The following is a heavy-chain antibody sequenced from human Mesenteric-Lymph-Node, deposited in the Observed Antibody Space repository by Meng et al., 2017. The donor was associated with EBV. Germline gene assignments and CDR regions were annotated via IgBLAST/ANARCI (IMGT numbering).Heavy chain of an antibody. J-gene: IGHJ2*01. V-gene: IGHV6-1*01. CDR2: TYYRSKWYN. CDR3: ARGATSVFDL. Sequence: QLQLQQSGPGLVKHSXTLPLTCVISGDSVSSSSVAWTCIRQSPSRGLEWLGRTYYRSKWYNDYAVFVKSRITINPDTSKNQFSLQLNSVTPEDTAVYYCARGATSVFDLWGRGTLVTVSS. CDR1: GDSVSSSSVA.